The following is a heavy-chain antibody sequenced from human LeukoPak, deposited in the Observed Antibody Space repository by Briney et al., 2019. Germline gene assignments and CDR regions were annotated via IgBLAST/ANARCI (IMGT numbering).Heavy chain of an antibody. Sequence: SETLSLTCAVYGGSFSNYYWSWIRQPAGKGLEWIGRIYTSGSTNYNPSLKSRVTISVDKSKNQFSLKLSSVTAADTAVYYCARDDIDIVATIGMDVWGKGTTVTVSS. CDR1: GGSFSNYY. CDR2: IYTSGST. J-gene: IGHJ6*04. D-gene: IGHD5-12*01. CDR3: ARDDIDIVATIGMDV. V-gene: IGHV4-4*07.